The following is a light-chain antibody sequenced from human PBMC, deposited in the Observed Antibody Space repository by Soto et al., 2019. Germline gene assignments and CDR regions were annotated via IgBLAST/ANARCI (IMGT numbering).Light chain of an antibody. V-gene: IGLV2-8*01. CDR3: RSYAGSNVV. Sequence: QSALTQPPSASGSPGQSVTISCTGTSSDVGGYNYVSWYQQHPGKAPKLMIYEVSKRPSGVPDRFSGSKSGNTASLTVSWLQAEDEADYYCRSYAGSNVVFGGGTKLTVL. CDR1: SSDVGGYNY. CDR2: EVS. J-gene: IGLJ2*01.